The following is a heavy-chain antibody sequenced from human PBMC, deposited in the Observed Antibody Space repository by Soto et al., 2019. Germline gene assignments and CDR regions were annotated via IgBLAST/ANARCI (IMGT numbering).Heavy chain of an antibody. CDR1: GDTIRTGGYT. Sequence: PSETLSLTCDVSGDTIRTGGYTWAWIRQPPGEALEWIGHTYHSGNPYYNPSLKSRVIISVDTSKNQFSLKLSSVTAADTAVFFCARLLIRSGVPSISGAHWGQGTLVTVSS. CDR3: ARLLIRSGVPSISGAH. CDR2: TYHSGNP. D-gene: IGHD2-2*01. V-gene: IGHV4-30-2*03. J-gene: IGHJ4*02.